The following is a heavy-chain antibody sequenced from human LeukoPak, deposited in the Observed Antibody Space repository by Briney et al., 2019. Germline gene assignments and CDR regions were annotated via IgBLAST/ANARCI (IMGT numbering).Heavy chain of an antibody. D-gene: IGHD5-18*01. CDR3: AKDGSYSYGYYDY. V-gene: IGHV3-21*04. CDR2: ISSSSSYI. Sequence: GVLRLSCAASGFTFSSYSMNWVRQAPGKGLEWVSSISSSSSYIYYADSVKGRFTISRDNSKNTLYLQMNSLRAEDTAVYYCAKDGSYSYGYYDYWGQGTLVTVSS. CDR1: GFTFSSYS. J-gene: IGHJ4*02.